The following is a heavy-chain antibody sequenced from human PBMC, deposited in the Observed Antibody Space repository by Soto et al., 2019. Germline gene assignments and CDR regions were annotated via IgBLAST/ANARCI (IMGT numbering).Heavy chain of an antibody. CDR2: ISWDGGST. V-gene: IGHV3-43D*04. CDR1: GFTFDDYA. CDR3: AKGIAAAGSRGYYDHGRGV. Sequence: GGSLRLCCKASGFTFDDYAMHWVRQAPGKGREWVSLISWDGGSTYYADSVKGRFTISRDHSKHSLYLQMNSLRAEDTALYYCAKGIAAAGSRGYYDHGRGVWGQGTTVTDFS. D-gene: IGHD6-13*01. J-gene: IGHJ6*02.